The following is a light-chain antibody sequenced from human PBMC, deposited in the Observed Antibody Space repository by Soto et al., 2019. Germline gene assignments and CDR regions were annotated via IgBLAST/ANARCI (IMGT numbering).Light chain of an antibody. CDR1: QSVSSSY. J-gene: IGKJ4*02. V-gene: IGKV3-20*01. CDR2: GAS. CDR3: QQYGSSPLT. Sequence: EIVLTQSPGTLSLSPGERATLSCRASQSVSSSYLAWYQQKPGQAPRLLIYGASSRATGIPDRFSGSGSGTDVTIIISRLEPEDFAVYYCQQYGSSPLTFGGGTKVEIK.